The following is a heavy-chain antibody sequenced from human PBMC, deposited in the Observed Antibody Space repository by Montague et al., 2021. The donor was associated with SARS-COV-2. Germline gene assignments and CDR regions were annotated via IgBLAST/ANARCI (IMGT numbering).Heavy chain of an antibody. Sequence: CAISGDSVSSNRAAWNWIRQSPSRGLEWLGRTYYRSKWYNDYAVSVKSRITINPDTSKNQFSLQLNSVTPEDTAVYYCAREDPYCTNGVCYTGNWFDPWGQGTLVTVSS. J-gene: IGHJ5*02. CDR1: GDSVSSNRAA. CDR2: TYYRSKWYN. D-gene: IGHD2-8*01. CDR3: AREDPYCTNGVCYTGNWFDP. V-gene: IGHV6-1*01.